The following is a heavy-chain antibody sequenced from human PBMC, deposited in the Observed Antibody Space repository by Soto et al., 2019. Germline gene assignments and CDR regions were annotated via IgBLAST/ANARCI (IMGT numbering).Heavy chain of an antibody. CDR2: IYHRGST. CDR3: ARAPETPPIVRVVVPYFFDS. V-gene: IGHV4-31*03. Sequence: SETLSLTCTVSGGSISSGDYYWNWIRQHPGKGLEWIGYIYHRGSTKYNPSLKNRVTISVDTSKKQISLSVSSVTAADTTVYYCARAPETPPIVRVVVPYFFDSWGQGTLVTVSS. J-gene: IGHJ4*02. D-gene: IGHD3-16*02. CDR1: GGSISSGDYY.